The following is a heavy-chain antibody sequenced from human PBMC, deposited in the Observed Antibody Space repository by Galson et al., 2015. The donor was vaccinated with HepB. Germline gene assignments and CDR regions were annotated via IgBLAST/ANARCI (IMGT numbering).Heavy chain of an antibody. Sequence: SETLSLTCTVSGGSISYYYWSWIRQPPGKGLEWIGYIYYNGNTNYNLSLKGRVTISVDTTKNQFSLRLSSVTAADTAVYYCARHDPNSGWPDFDYWGQGALVTVSS. V-gene: IGHV4-59*08. D-gene: IGHD6-19*01. CDR1: GGSISYYY. CDR2: IYYNGNT. CDR3: ARHDPNSGWPDFDY. J-gene: IGHJ4*02.